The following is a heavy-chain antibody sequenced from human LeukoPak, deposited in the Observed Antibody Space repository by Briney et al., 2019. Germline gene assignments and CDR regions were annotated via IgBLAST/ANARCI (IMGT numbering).Heavy chain of an antibody. D-gene: IGHD5-24*01. CDR3: ARDSGDGYNWPGHFDY. Sequence: GRSLRLSCAASGFTFSSYAMHWVRQAPGKGLEWVAVISYDGSNKYYADSVKGRFTISRDNSKNTLYLQMNSLGAEDTAVYYCARDSGDGYNWPGHFDYWGQGTLVTVSS. J-gene: IGHJ4*02. CDR1: GFTFSSYA. CDR2: ISYDGSNK. V-gene: IGHV3-30-3*01.